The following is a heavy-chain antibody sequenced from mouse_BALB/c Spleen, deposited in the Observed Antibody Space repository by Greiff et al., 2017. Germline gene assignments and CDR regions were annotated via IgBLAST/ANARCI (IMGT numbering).Heavy chain of an antibody. CDR2: ISSGGGST. D-gene: IGHD1-2*01. CDR3: ARRSSS. V-gene: IGHV5-12-1*01. J-gene: IGHJ3*01. CDR1: GFAFSSYD. Sequence: EVNLVESGGGLVKPGGSLKLSCAASGFAFSSYDMSWVRQTPEKRLEWVAYISSGGGSTYYPDTVKGRFTISRDNAKNTLYLQMSSLKSEDTAMYYCARRSSSWGQGTLVTVSA.